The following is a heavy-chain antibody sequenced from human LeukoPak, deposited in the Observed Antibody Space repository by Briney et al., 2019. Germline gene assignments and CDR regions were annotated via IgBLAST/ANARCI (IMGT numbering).Heavy chain of an antibody. CDR1: GFTFTSYW. J-gene: IGHJ4*02. D-gene: IGHD5-18*01. Sequence: GGSLRLSCAASGFTFTSYWMHWVRQAPGKGLVWVSRINSDGSSTSYADSVKGRFTISRDNAKNTLYLQMNSLRAEDTAVFYCATLHVDTALVNFDYWGQGTLVTVSS. CDR2: INSDGSST. V-gene: IGHV3-74*01. CDR3: ATLHVDTALVNFDY.